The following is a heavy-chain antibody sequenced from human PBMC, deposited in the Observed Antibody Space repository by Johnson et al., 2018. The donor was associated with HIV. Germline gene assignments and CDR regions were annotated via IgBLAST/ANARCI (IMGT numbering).Heavy chain of an antibody. J-gene: IGHJ3*02. D-gene: IGHD2-15*01. CDR3: GRSRVDIVVVAGAFDI. Sequence: QVQLVESGGGVVQPGRSLKVPCAASGFTFSDYYMSWIRQAQGKGLEWVAFIRHDGSNKYYAASVKCRFTISRDNSKNTLYLQMNSLRAEDTAVYYCGRSRVDIVVVAGAFDIWRQGTMVTVSS. CDR1: GFTFSDYY. CDR2: IRHDGSNK. V-gene: IGHV3-33*08.